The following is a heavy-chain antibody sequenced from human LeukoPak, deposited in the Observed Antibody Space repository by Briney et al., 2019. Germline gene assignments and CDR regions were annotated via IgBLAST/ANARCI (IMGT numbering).Heavy chain of an antibody. CDR3: ARPVVAATHNNWFDP. D-gene: IGHD2-15*01. V-gene: IGHV4-34*01. CDR2: INHSGSS. J-gene: IGHJ5*02. Sequence: PSETLSLTCAVSGGSFSSYYWTWIRQPPGKGLEWIGQINHSGSSNYNPSLRSRVTISVDTSKNQFSLKLRSVTAADTAVYYCARPVVAATHNNWFDPWGQGILVTVSS. CDR1: GGSFSSYY.